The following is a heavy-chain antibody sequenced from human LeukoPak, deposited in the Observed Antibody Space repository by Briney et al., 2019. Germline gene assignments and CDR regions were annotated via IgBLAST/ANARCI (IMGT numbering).Heavy chain of an antibody. CDR1: GFAFSTYA. Sequence: PGRSLRLSCAASGFAFSTYAMNWVRQAPGKGLEWVSGISGSGSSTYYADSVKGRFTISRDNSKNTLYMQMNSLRADDTAVYYCAKGKLYSGRYPIDYWGQGTLVTVSS. D-gene: IGHD1-26*01. CDR3: AKGKLYSGRYPIDY. J-gene: IGHJ4*02. V-gene: IGHV3-23*01. CDR2: ISGSGSST.